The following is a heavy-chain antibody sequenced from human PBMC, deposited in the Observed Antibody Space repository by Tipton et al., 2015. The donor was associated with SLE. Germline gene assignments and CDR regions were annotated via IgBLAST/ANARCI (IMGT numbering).Heavy chain of an antibody. D-gene: IGHD2-21*02. CDR1: GGSIGSSSYY. J-gene: IGHJ4*02. V-gene: IGHV4-39*07. Sequence: LRLSCTVSGGSIGSSSYYWGWIRQPPGKGLEWIGSIYYSGSTNYNPSLKSRVTISVDTSKNQFSLKLSSVTAADTAVYYCARGLLRVKGGFDYWGQGTLVTVSS. CDR3: ARGLLRVKGGFDY. CDR2: IYYSGST.